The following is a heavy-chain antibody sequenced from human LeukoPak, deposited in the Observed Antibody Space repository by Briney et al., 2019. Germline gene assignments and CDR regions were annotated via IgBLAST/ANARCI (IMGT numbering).Heavy chain of an antibody. CDR2: ISGSGGST. CDR3: AKDRVSTWWLLTPDAFDI. CDR1: GFTFSSYA. D-gene: IGHD3-22*01. J-gene: IGHJ3*02. V-gene: IGHV3-23*01. Sequence: GGSLRLSCAASGFTFSSYAMSWVRQAPGKGLEWVSAISGSGGSTYYADSVKGRFTISRDNSKNTLYLQMNSLRAEDTAVYYCAKDRVSTWWLLTPDAFDIWGQGTMVTVSS.